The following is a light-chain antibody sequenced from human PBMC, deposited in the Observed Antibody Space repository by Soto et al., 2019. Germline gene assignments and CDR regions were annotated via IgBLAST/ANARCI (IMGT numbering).Light chain of an antibody. CDR3: QQYDSYSII. CDR2: KAS. J-gene: IGKJ3*01. CDR1: QSISSW. V-gene: IGKV1-5*03. Sequence: DIQMTQSPSTLSASVGDRVTITCRASQSISSWLAWYQQKPGKAPKLLIYKASSLESGVPSRFSGSGSGTEFTLSISSLQPDDFATYYCQQYDSYSIIFGTGTKVDIK.